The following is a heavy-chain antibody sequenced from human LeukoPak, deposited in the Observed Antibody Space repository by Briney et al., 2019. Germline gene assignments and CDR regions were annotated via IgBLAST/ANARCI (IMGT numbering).Heavy chain of an antibody. CDR1: GFTFSSYE. Sequence: GGSLRLSCAASGFTFSSYEMNWVCQAPGKGLEWVSYISSSGSTIYYADSVKGRFTISRDNAKNSLYLQMNSLRAEDTAVYYCARVGIAVAGKRYFDYWGQGTLVTVSS. V-gene: IGHV3-48*03. D-gene: IGHD6-19*01. CDR2: ISSSGSTI. CDR3: ARVGIAVAGKRYFDY. J-gene: IGHJ4*02.